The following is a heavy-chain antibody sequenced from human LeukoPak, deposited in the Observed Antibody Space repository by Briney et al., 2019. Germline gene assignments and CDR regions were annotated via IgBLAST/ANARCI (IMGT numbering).Heavy chain of an antibody. CDR2: INPNSGGT. Sequence: GASVKVSCKASGYTFTGYYMHWVRQAPGQGLEWMGWINPNSGGTNYAQKFQGRVTMTEDTSTDRAYMELSSLRSEDTAVYYCATARLTSGSYYNPFDYWGQGTLVTVSS. D-gene: IGHD1-26*01. CDR3: ATARLTSGSYYNPFDY. J-gene: IGHJ4*02. CDR1: GYTFTGYY. V-gene: IGHV1-2*02.